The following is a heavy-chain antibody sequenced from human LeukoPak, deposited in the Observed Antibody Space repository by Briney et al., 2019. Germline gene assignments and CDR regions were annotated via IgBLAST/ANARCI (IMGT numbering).Heavy chain of an antibody. CDR3: ARAQWRRPDY. CDR1: EFTFSGYW. CDR2: IKQDGSET. Sequence: GGSLRPSCAASEFTFSGYWMSWFRQAPGKGLEWVATIKQDGSETDYVDSVKGRFTISRDNVKNSLYLQMNSLRIEDTAVYYCARAQWRRPDYWGQGTLVTVSS. J-gene: IGHJ4*02. V-gene: IGHV3-7*02. D-gene: IGHD5-12*01.